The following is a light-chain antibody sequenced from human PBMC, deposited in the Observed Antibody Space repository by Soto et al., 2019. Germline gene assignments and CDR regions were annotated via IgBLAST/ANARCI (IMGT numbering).Light chain of an antibody. CDR2: ATS. V-gene: IGKV1-12*01. CDR3: QQTDSFPLT. J-gene: IGKJ4*01. CDR1: QDIVSW. Sequence: DIQMTQSPSSVSASVGDRVTITCRASQDIVSWLAWYQQKPGKAPRLLIYATSTLETGVPSRFSGSGSGTDSTLTINNLQPEDSAAYYCQQTDSFPLTFGGGTKVEIK.